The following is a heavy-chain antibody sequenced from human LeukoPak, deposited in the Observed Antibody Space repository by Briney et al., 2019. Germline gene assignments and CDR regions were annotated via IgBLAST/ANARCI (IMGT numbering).Heavy chain of an antibody. CDR1: GFTFSSYT. D-gene: IGHD2-8*01. V-gene: IGHV3-64D*09. J-gene: IGHJ4*02. Sequence: PGGSLRLSCSVSGFTFSSYTMHWVRQAPGKGLEYVSSININGGRTYYADSVKDRFTISRDNSKNMVYLQMSSLRAEDTAVYYCVKDKWIDHWGQGTLVTVSS. CDR2: ININGGRT. CDR3: VKDKWIDH.